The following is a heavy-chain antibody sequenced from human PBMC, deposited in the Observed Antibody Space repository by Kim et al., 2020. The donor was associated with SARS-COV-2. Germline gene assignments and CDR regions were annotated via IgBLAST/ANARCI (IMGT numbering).Heavy chain of an antibody. J-gene: IGHJ6*02. CDR3: AKITMVRGPNTHYYGMDV. CDR2: ISGSGGST. V-gene: IGHV3-23*01. CDR1: GFTFSSYA. D-gene: IGHD3-10*01. Sequence: GGSLRLSCAASGFTFSSYAMSWVRQAPGKGLEWVSAISGSGGSTYYADSVKGRFTISRDNSKNTLYLQMNSLRAEDTAVYYCAKITMVRGPNTHYYGMDVWGQGTTVTVSS.